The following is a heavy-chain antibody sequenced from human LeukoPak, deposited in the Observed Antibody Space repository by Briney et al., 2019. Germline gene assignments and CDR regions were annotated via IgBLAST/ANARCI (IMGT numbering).Heavy chain of an antibody. CDR3: TTDLVETEDY. V-gene: IGHV1-46*01. D-gene: IGHD5-24*01. J-gene: IGHJ4*02. CDR1: GYTFTSYY. CDR2: INPSGGST. Sequence: ASVKVSCKASGYTFTSYYMHWVRQAPGQGLEWMGIINPSGGSTSYAQKFQGRVTMTRDTSASTVYMELSSLRSEDTAMYYCTTDLVETEDYWGQGTLVTVSS.